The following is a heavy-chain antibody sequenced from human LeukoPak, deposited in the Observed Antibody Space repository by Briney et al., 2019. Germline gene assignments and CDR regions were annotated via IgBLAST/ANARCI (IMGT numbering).Heavy chain of an antibody. V-gene: IGHV4-39*01. Sequence: PSETLSLTCTVSGGSISSSSYYWGWIRQPPGKGLECIGSIYYSGSTYYNPSLKSRVTISADTSKNQFSLKLSSVTAADTAVYYCARRTSGWPIDYWGQRTLVTVSS. D-gene: IGHD6-19*01. CDR2: IYYSGST. CDR1: GGSISSSSYY. CDR3: ARRTSGWPIDY. J-gene: IGHJ4*02.